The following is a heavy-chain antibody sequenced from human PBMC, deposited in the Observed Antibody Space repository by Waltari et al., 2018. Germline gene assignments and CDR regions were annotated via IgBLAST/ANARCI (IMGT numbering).Heavy chain of an antibody. CDR3: ARGYNNPPAGDCSSTSCFSGVL. CDR2: ISYDGSNK. J-gene: IGHJ6*02. D-gene: IGHD2-2*01. Sequence: ESGGGVVQPGRSLRLSCAASGFTFSSYAMHWVRQAPGKGLEWVAVISYDGSNKYYADSVKGRFTISRDNSKNTLYLQMNSLRAEDTAVYYCARGYNNPPAGDCSSTSCFSGVLWGQGTTVTVSS. CDR1: GFTFSSYA. V-gene: IGHV3-30*07.